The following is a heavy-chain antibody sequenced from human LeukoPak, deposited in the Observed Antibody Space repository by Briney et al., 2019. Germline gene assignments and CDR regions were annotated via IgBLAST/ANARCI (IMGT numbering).Heavy chain of an antibody. J-gene: IGHJ4*01. CDR3: ARVSLSGYCSGASCYFDY. CDR1: GDSIRNHY. D-gene: IGHD2-15*01. CDR2: IHYSGST. V-gene: IGHV4-59*11. Sequence: PSETLSLTCTVSGDSIRNHYWIWIRQPPGKGLECIRVIHYSGSTNYTPSVKSRVTISVDTPKNQFSLKLNSVTAADTAVYFCARVSLSGYCSGASCYFDYWGHGTLVTVSS.